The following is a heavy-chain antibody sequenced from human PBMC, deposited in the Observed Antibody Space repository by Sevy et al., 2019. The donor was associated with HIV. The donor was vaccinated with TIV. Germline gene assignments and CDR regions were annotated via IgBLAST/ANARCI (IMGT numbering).Heavy chain of an antibody. V-gene: IGHV3-23*01. J-gene: IGHJ4*02. CDR1: GFTFSKYS. CDR2: LSFGCGEI. D-gene: IGHD2-8*01. Sequence: GGSLRLSCAASGFTFSKYSMSWVRQPPGKGLEWVSTLSFGCGEINYADSVKGRFTISRENSKSSVYLQMNNLRPENTAVYYCESEGCTKPHDHWGQGTLVTVSS. CDR3: ESEGCTKPHDH.